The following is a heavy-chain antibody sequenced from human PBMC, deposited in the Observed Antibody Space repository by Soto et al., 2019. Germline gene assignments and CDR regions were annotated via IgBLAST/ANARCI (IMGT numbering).Heavy chain of an antibody. CDR2: TNPSDGST. CDR1: GYSLTSYY. D-gene: IGHD3-10*02. CDR3: ARSYVTSRPIDF. V-gene: IGHV1-46*01. J-gene: IGHJ4*02. Sequence: QVELVQSGAEVKKPGASVKVSCKASGYSLTSYYMHWVRQAPGQGLEWMGITNPSDGSTNYAQKSQGSVTMSSDTSTRTVYMEMSSLRSEDTAMYYCARSYVTSRPIDFWGQGTLVTVSS.